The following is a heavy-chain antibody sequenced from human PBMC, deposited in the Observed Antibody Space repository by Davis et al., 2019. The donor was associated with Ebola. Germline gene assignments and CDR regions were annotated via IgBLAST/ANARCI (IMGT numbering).Heavy chain of an antibody. D-gene: IGHD5-18*01. CDR2: MNPNSGNT. CDR1: GYTFTSYD. Sequence: AASVKVSCKASGYTFTSYDMNWVRQAPGQGLEWMGWMNPNSGNTGYAQKFQGRVTMTRNTSITTAYMELSSLSSDDSAVYYCARGTRDTALWGQGTLVTVSS. V-gene: IGHV1-8*01. CDR3: ARGTRDTAL. J-gene: IGHJ4*02.